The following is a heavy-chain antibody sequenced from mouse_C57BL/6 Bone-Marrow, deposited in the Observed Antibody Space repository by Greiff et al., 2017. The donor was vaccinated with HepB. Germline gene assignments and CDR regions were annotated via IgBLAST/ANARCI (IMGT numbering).Heavy chain of an antibody. CDR1: GYTFTSYW. V-gene: IGHV1-72*01. Sequence: QVQLQQPGAELVKPGASVKLSCKASGYTFTSYWMHWVKQRPGRGLEWIGRIDPNSGGTKYNEKFKSKATLTVDKPSSTAYVQLSSLTSEDSAVYYCARCAYGSSYWYFDVWGTGTTVTVSS. J-gene: IGHJ1*03. CDR2: IDPNSGGT. D-gene: IGHD1-1*01. CDR3: ARCAYGSSYWYFDV.